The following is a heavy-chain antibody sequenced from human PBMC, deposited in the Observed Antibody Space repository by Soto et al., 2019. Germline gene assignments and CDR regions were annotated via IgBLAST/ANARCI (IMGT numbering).Heavy chain of an antibody. CDR3: AKDLCGYSYGRTCHYHYGMDV. Sequence: QVQMVESGGGVVQPGRSLRLSCAVSGFTFSTYGMHWVRQAPGKGLEWVAVISHDGSKKHYADSVKGRFTISRDNSKNTLYLQMNSLRGEDTDVYYCAKDLCGYSYGRTCHYHYGMDVWGQGTTVTVSS. D-gene: IGHD5-18*01. CDR2: ISHDGSKK. V-gene: IGHV3-30*18. CDR1: GFTFSTYG. J-gene: IGHJ6*02.